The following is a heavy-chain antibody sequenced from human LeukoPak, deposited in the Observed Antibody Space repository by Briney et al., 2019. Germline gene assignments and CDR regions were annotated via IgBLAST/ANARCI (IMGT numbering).Heavy chain of an antibody. Sequence: ASVKVSCKASGYTFTGYYMHWVRQAPGQGLEWMGWINPNSGGTNYAQKFQGRVAMTRDTSISTAYMELSRLRSDDTAVYYCARSHGGITIRNWFDPWGQGTLVTVSS. CDR3: ARSHGGITIRNWFDP. D-gene: IGHD3-3*01. CDR1: GYTFTGYY. V-gene: IGHV1-2*02. CDR2: INPNSGGT. J-gene: IGHJ5*02.